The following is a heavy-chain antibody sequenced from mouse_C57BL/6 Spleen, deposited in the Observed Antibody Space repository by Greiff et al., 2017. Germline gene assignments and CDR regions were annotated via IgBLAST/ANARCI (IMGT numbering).Heavy chain of an antibody. J-gene: IGHJ3*01. V-gene: IGHV1-52*01. Sequence: VQLQQPGAELVRPGSSVKLSCKASGYTFTSYWMHWVKQRPIQGLEWIGNIDPSDSETHYNQKFKDKATLTVDKSSSTAYMQLSSLTSEGSAVYYWARSGSSWFAYWGQGTLVTVSA. CDR2: IDPSDSET. D-gene: IGHD3-1*01. CDR1: GYTFTSYW. CDR3: ARSGSSWFAY.